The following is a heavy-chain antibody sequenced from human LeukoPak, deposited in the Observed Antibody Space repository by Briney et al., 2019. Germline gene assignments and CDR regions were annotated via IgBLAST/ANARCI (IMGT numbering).Heavy chain of an antibody. Sequence: GGSLRLSCAAPGFTVSSNYMSWVRQAPGKGLEWVSVIYSGGSTYYADSVKGRFTISRDNSKNTLYLQMNSLRAEDTAVYYCARRLAYGYGTAWYFDYWGQGTLVTVSS. V-gene: IGHV3-66*01. J-gene: IGHJ4*02. D-gene: IGHD5-18*01. CDR2: IYSGGST. CDR1: GFTVSSNY. CDR3: ARRLAYGYGTAWYFDY.